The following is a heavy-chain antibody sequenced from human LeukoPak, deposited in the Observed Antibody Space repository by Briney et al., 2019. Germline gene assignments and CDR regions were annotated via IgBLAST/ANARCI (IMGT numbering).Heavy chain of an antibody. CDR3: ARGTDYGDYL. CDR1: GDSISSYY. D-gene: IGHD4-17*01. J-gene: IGHJ5*02. CDR2: IYYNGNT. Sequence: SETLSLTCTVSGDSISSYYWSWIRQPPGKVLEWIGYIYYNGNTNYNPSLKSRITISIDTSNNQFSLKLSSVTAADTAVYYCARGTDYGDYLWGQGTLVTVSS. V-gene: IGHV4-59*01.